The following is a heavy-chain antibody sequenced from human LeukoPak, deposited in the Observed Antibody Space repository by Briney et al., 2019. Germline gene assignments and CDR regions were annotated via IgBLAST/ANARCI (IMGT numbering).Heavy chain of an antibody. V-gene: IGHV3-48*03. CDR1: GFTFRSYE. CDR3: ARGPPGLRYFDWMSGSGDAFDI. J-gene: IGHJ3*02. CDR2: ICSSGSTI. D-gene: IGHD3-9*01. Sequence: GGSLRLSCAASGFTFRSYEMNWVRQAPGKGLEWVSYICSSGSTIYYADSVKGRFTISRDNAKNSLYLQMNSLRAEDTAVYYCARGPPGLRYFDWMSGSGDAFDIWGQGTMVTVSS.